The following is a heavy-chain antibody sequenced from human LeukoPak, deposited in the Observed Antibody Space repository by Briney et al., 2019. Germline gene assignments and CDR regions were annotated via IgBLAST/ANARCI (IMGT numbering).Heavy chain of an antibody. CDR2: LDPSDSYT. Sequence: GESLKISCKGSGYSFTSYWITWVRQMPGKGLEWMGRLDPSDSYTNYSPSFQGHVTISVDKSINTAYLQWSSLKASDTAMYYCARRWGVYGGHGMDVWGKGTTVAVSS. CDR1: GYSFTSYW. V-gene: IGHV5-10-1*01. D-gene: IGHD4-23*01. J-gene: IGHJ6*04. CDR3: ARRWGVYGGHGMDV.